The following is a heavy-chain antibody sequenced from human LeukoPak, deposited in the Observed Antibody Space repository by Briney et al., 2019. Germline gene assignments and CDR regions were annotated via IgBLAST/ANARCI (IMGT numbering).Heavy chain of an antibody. CDR1: GGSISSGGYY. D-gene: IGHD3-10*01. CDR2: IYYSGST. V-gene: IGHV4-31*03. Sequence: NASQTLSLTCTVSGGSISSGGYYWSWTRQHPGKGLEWIGYIYYSGSTYYNPSLKSRVTISVDTSKNQFSLKLSSVTAADTAVYYCARGPSRRGADPFDYWGQGTLVTVSS. CDR3: ARGPSRRGADPFDY. J-gene: IGHJ4*02.